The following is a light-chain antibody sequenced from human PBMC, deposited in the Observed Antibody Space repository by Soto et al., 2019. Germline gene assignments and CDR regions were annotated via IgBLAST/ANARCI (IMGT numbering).Light chain of an antibody. CDR3: SSYSSTNTLYV. CDR2: EVY. CDR1: GSDVGGYNY. J-gene: IGLJ1*01. V-gene: IGLV2-14*01. Sequence: QSALAQPASVSASFGQSITISCTGTGSDVGGYNYVSWYQQHPGKAPKLLIYEVYNRPAGVSNRFSGSKSGNTASLTISGLQTGDEADYYCSSYSSTNTLYVFGTGTKVTVL.